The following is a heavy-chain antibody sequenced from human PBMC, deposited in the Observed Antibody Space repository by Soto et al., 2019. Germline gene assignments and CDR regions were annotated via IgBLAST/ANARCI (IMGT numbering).Heavy chain of an antibody. Sequence: GGSLRLTCAASGFKFSNYAMSWVRQAPGKGLEWVSLISATGGGTYYADSVKGRFTISRDNSHNTLYLQVHSLTAEDTAVYYCAKDRRAGGNSAFYFDFWGQGAQVTVSS. D-gene: IGHD3-16*01. CDR3: AKDRRAGGNSAFYFDF. CDR2: ISATGGGT. CDR1: GFKFSNYA. V-gene: IGHV3-23*01. J-gene: IGHJ4*02.